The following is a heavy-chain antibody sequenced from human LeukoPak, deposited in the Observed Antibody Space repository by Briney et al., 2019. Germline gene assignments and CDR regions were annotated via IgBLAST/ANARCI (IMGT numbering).Heavy chain of an antibody. CDR3: ARDQDSSDSDSFDY. CDR2: ISAYNGNT. D-gene: IGHD3-22*01. CDR1: GYTFTSYG. Sequence: RWASVKVSCKASGYTFTSYGISWVRQAPGQGLEWMGWISAYNGNTNYAQKLQGRVTMTTDTSTSTAYMELRSLRSDDTAVYYCARDQDSSDSDSFDYWGQGTLVTVSS. V-gene: IGHV1-18*01. J-gene: IGHJ4*02.